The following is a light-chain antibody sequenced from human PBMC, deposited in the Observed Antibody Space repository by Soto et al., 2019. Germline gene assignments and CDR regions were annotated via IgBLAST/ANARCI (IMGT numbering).Light chain of an antibody. V-gene: IGKV3-20*01. CDR1: QSVSSSY. Sequence: EIVLPQSPGTLSLSPGARATLSCRASQSVSSSYLAWYQQKPGQAPRLLIYGASSRATGIPDRFSGSGSGTDFTLTISRLEPEDFAVYYCQQYGSSPLTFGGGTKVDIK. J-gene: IGKJ4*01. CDR3: QQYGSSPLT. CDR2: GAS.